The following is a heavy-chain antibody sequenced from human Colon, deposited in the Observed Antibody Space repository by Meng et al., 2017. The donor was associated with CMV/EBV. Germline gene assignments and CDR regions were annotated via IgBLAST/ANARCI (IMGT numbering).Heavy chain of an antibody. Sequence: GESLKISCAASGFSFSSYWMKWVRQAPGKGLEWVANINQDGSVKYYVDALKGRFTISRDNAENSLYLQMNSLMAEDTAVYYCARATYYYDDSAFGHWGRGTLVTVSS. CDR2: INQDGSVK. CDR1: GFSFSSYW. D-gene: IGHD3-22*01. CDR3: ARATYYYDDSAFGH. J-gene: IGHJ4*02. V-gene: IGHV3-7*04.